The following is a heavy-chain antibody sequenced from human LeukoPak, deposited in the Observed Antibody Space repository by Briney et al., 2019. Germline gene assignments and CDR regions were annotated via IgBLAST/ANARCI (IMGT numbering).Heavy chain of an antibody. CDR2: ISWNSGSI. CDR1: GFTFDDYA. CDR3: AKDYSSSWYAKPNWFDP. J-gene: IGHJ5*02. D-gene: IGHD6-13*01. V-gene: IGHV3-9*01. Sequence: SLRLSCAASGFTFDDYAMHWVRQAPGKGLEWVSGISWNSGSIGYADSVKSRFTISRDNAKNSLYLQMNSLRAEDTALYYCAKDYSSSWYAKPNWFDPWGQGTLVTVSS.